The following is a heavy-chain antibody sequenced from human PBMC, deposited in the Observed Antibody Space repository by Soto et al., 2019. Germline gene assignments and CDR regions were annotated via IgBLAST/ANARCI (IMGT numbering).Heavy chain of an antibody. CDR2: TYHSGNP. D-gene: IGHD3-10*01. V-gene: IGHV4-30-2*01. CDR1: GDPISTGGYS. J-gene: IGHJ4*02. Sequence: ASETLCLTCGVSGDPISTGGYSLAWIRQPPGKALEWIGHTYHSGNPYYNPSLKSRVIISVDRSKNQFSLKLSSVTAADTAVYSCARGVRGRKIFDYWGQGALVTVSS. CDR3: ARGVRGRKIFDY.